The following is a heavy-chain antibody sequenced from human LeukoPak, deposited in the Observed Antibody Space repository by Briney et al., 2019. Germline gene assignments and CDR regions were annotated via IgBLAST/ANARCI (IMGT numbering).Heavy chain of an antibody. Sequence: PSETLSLTCAVYGGPFSGYYWSWIRQPPGKGLEWIGEINHSGSTNYNPSLKSRVTISVDTSKNQFSLKLSSVTAADTAVYYCARGQGDDSSGYSKIDYWGQGTLVTVSS. CDR3: ARGQGDDSSGYSKIDY. CDR2: INHSGST. V-gene: IGHV4-34*01. J-gene: IGHJ4*02. CDR1: GGPFSGYY. D-gene: IGHD3-22*01.